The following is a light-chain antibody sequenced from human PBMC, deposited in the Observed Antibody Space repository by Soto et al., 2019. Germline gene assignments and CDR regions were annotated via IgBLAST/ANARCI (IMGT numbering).Light chain of an antibody. CDR2: AAS. Sequence: DIQMTQSPSSLSASVGDRVTITCRASQSISSYLNWYQQKPGKAPKLLIYAASSLQSGVPSRFSGSGSGTDFTLTISSLQPEDFATYYFQKSNSPPFLGPGTKGDNK. V-gene: IGKV1-39*01. CDR1: QSISSY. J-gene: IGKJ3*01. CDR3: QKSNSPPF.